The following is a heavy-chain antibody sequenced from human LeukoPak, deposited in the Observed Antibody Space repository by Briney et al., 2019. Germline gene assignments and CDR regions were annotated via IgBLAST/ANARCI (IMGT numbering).Heavy chain of an antibody. CDR2: TYYSGST. J-gene: IGHJ2*01. V-gene: IGHV4-59*01. CDR1: GGSISSYY. CDR3: ASQIGTGTSTFHFDL. Sequence: SETLTLTCTVSGGSISSYYWSWIRQPPGKGLEWIGYTYYSGSTNYNPSLKSRVTISVDTSNNQFSLKLSSVTAADTAVYYCASQIGTGTSTFHFDLWGRGTLVTVSS. D-gene: IGHD2-2*01.